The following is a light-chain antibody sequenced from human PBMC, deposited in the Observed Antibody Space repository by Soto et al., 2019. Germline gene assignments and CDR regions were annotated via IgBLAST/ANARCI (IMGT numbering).Light chain of an antibody. V-gene: IGLV2-23*01. CDR2: EGS. Sequence: QSALTQPASVSGSPGQSITISCTGTSSDVGSYNLVSWYQQHPGKAPKLMIYEGSKRPSGVSNRFSCSKSGNTASLTISGLQAEDEADYYCCSYAGSSLFGGGTKLTVL. CDR3: CSYAGSSL. CDR1: SSDVGSYNL. J-gene: IGLJ2*01.